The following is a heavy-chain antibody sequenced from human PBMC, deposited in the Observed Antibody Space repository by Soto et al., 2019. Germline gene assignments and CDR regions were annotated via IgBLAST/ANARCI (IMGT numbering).Heavy chain of an antibody. D-gene: IGHD1-26*01. CDR1: GASISSYY. V-gene: IGHV4-59*01. Sequence: SETLSLTCTVSGASISSYYWSWIRQPPGKGLEWIVYIYYSGSTHYNPSLKSRVTISVDTSKNQFSLKLSSVTAADTAVYYCARVGDIVGTTYFDYWGQGILVTVSS. CDR3: ARVGDIVGTTYFDY. J-gene: IGHJ4*02. CDR2: IYYSGST.